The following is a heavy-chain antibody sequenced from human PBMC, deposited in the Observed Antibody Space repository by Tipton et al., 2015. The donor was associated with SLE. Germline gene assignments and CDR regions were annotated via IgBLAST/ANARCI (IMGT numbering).Heavy chain of an antibody. Sequence: LSLTCTDSGGSISSYYWSWIRHPPGKGLEWIGYLYYSGSTNYNPSLKSRVTISVETSKNQFSLKLSSVTAAATAVYYCARDQGTAGAFDIWGQGTMVTVSS. D-gene: IGHD1-1*01. V-gene: IGHV4-59*01. CDR3: ARDQGTAGAFDI. CDR1: GGSISSYY. J-gene: IGHJ3*02. CDR2: LYYSGST.